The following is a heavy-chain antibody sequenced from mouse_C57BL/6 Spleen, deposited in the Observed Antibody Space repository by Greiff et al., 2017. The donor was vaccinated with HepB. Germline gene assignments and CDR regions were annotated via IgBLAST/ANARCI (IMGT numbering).Heavy chain of an antibody. V-gene: IGHV5-6*01. CDR1: GFTFSSYG. D-gene: IGHD2-2*01. CDR3: ARHGGYGYDVRYFDV. CDR2: ISSGGSYT. J-gene: IGHJ1*03. Sequence: EVQLVESGGDLVKPGGSLKLSCAASGFTFSSYGMSWVRQTPDKRLEWVATISSGGSYTYYPDSVKGRFTISRDNAKNTLYLQMSSLKSEDTAMYYCARHGGYGYDVRYFDVWGTGTTVTVSS.